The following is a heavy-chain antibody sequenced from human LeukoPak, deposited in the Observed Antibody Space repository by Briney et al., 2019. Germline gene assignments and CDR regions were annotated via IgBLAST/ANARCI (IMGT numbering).Heavy chain of an antibody. D-gene: IGHD4-17*01. CDR1: GFTLSDHY. CDR3: ARDPDFGDPY. CDR2: ITSSGTTI. J-gene: IGHJ4*02. V-gene: IGHV3-11*01. Sequence: KPGGSLRLSCTVSGFTLSDHYMSWFRKSPGRGLEWISWITSSGTTIDYADSVKGRFTISRDNTKNSIYLQMNGLRADDTAVYYCARDPDFGDPYWGQGTLVTVSS.